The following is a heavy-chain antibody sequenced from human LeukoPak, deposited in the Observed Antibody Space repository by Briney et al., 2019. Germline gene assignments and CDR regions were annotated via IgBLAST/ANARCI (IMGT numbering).Heavy chain of an antibody. CDR1: GYTFTGYY. CDR3: ARAGIAVAGDDAFDI. Sequence: ASVKVSCKASGYTFTGYYMHWVRKAPGQGLEWMGWINPNSGGTNYAQKFQGRVTMTRDTSISTAYMELSRLRSDDTAVYYCARAGIAVAGDDAFDIWGQGTMVTVSS. D-gene: IGHD6-19*01. J-gene: IGHJ3*02. CDR2: INPNSGGT. V-gene: IGHV1-2*02.